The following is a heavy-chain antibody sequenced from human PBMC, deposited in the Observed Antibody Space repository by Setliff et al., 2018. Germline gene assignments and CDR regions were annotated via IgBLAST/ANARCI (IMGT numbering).Heavy chain of an antibody. J-gene: IGHJ4*02. V-gene: IGHV4-34*08. CDR1: GGTFSDYY. CDR2: INHSGIS. D-gene: IGHD6-6*01. Sequence: SETLSLTCAASGGTFSDYYWTWIRQPPGKGLEWIGEINHSGISNYNPSLKSRVTIAVXXXNNQFSLKLTSVTAADTAVYYCARGRNVAARLLDSWGQGARVTVSS. CDR3: ARGRNVAARLLDS.